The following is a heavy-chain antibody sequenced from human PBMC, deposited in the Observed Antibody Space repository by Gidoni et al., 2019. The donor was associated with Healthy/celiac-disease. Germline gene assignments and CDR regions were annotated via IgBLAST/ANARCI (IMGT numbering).Heavy chain of an antibody. D-gene: IGHD6-19*01. J-gene: IGHJ4*02. CDR3: ATRIAVAGTLDY. Sequence: QVQLVQSGAEVKKPGASVKVSCKASDYTFTGYNMHWVRQAPGQGLGWMGRINPNSGGTNYAQKFQGRVTMTRDTSISTAYMELSRLRSDDTAVYYCATRIAVAGTLDYWGQGTLVTVSS. V-gene: IGHV1-2*06. CDR2: INPNSGGT. CDR1: DYTFTGYN.